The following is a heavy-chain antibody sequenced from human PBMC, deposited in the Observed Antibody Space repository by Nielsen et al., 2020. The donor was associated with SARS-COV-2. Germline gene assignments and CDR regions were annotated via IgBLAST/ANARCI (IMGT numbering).Heavy chain of an antibody. J-gene: IGHJ4*02. V-gene: IGHV3-30-3*01. Sequence: GGSLRLSCAASGFTFSSYAMHWVRQAPGKGLEWVAVISYDGSNKYYADSVKGRFTISRDNSKNTLYLQMNSLRAEDTAVYYCASENLSFDYWGQGTLVTVSS. CDR2: ISYDGSNK. CDR1: GFTFSSYA. CDR3: ASENLSFDY.